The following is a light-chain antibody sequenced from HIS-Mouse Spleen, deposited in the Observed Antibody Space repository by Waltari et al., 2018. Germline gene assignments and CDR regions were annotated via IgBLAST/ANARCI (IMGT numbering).Light chain of an antibody. CDR3: CSYAGSSTWV. Sequence: QSALTQPASVSGSPGQSITLSCTGTSSDVGSYNLVSWYQQHPGKAPKLMIYEGSKRPSGFSNRFSGSKSGNTASLTISGLQAEDEADYYCCSYAGSSTWVFGGGTKLTVL. CDR1: SSDVGSYNL. V-gene: IGLV2-23*01. CDR2: EGS. J-gene: IGLJ3*02.